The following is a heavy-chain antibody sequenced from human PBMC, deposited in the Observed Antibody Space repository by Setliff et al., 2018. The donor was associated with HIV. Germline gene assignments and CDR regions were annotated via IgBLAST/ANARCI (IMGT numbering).Heavy chain of an antibody. CDR1: GGSISSSTYY. CDR2: IFYTGST. CDR3: ARGPPATGFSRELDY. V-gene: IGHV4-39*01. Sequence: PSETLSLTCSVSGGSISSSTYYWGWIRQPPGKGLEWIGDIFYTGSTYYNPSLKSRVAISVDTSKNQFSLKLSSVTAADTAVYYCARGPPATGFSRELDYWGQGTLVTVSS. D-gene: IGHD3-9*01. J-gene: IGHJ4*02.